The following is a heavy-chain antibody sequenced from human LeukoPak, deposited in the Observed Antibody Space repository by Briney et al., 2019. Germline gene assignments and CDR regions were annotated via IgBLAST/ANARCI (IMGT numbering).Heavy chain of an antibody. J-gene: IGHJ4*02. D-gene: IGHD1-26*01. CDR3: TRDGGASGSYPY. CDR1: GFTFSSYA. Sequence: GGSLRLSCAASGFTFSSYAMSWVRQAPGKGLEWVSAISGSGGSTYYADSVKGRFTVSRDNAKNSLYLQMNSLRPEDTALYYCTRDGGASGSYPYWGQGTLVTVSS. V-gene: IGHV3-23*01. CDR2: ISGSGGST.